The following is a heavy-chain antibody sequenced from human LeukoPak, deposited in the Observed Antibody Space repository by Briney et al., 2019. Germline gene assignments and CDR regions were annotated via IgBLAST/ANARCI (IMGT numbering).Heavy chain of an antibody. CDR3: ARDRQPYYFDY. CDR1: GFTFSSYA. J-gene: IGHJ4*02. V-gene: IGHV3-30-3*01. Sequence: GRSLRLSCAASGFTFSSYAMHWVRQAPGKGLEWVAVISYDGSNKYYADSVKGRFTISRDNSKNTLYLQMNSLRAEDTAVYYCARDRQPYYFDYWGQGTLVTVSS. CDR2: ISYDGSNK. D-gene: IGHD5-18*01.